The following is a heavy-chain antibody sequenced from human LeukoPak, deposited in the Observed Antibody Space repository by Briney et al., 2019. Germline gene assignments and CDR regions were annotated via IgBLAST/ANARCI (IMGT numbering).Heavy chain of an antibody. CDR3: ARVQYCSSISCDSYYYMDV. D-gene: IGHD2-2*01. Sequence: SETLSLTCTLSCYSITTHYYWAWIRQPPGKGLEWIGIIYHSVNTFYNPSLKSRVTISVDTSKNQFSLKLSSVTAADTAVYYCARVQYCSSISCDSYYYMDVWGKGTTVTVSS. CDR1: CYSITTHYY. V-gene: IGHV4-38-2*02. J-gene: IGHJ6*03. CDR2: IYHSVNT.